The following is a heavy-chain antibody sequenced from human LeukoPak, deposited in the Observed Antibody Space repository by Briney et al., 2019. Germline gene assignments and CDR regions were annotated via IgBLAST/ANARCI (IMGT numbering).Heavy chain of an antibody. J-gene: IGHJ6*02. CDR3: AREWFGELAYYYGMDV. D-gene: IGHD3-10*01. CDR1: GGTFSSYT. CDR2: IIPILGIA. V-gene: IGHV1-69*04. Sequence: SVKVSCKASGGTFSSYTVSWVRQAPGQGLEWMGRIIPILGIANYAQKFQGRVTITADKSTSTAYMELSSLRSEDTAVYYCAREWFGELAYYYGMDVWGQGTTVTVSS.